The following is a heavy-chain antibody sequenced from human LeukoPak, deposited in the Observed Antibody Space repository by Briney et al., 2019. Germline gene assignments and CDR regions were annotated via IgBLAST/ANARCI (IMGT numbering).Heavy chain of an antibody. V-gene: IGHV4-4*07. CDR1: GGSISSYY. CDR3: AREVSDYDILTGWIDY. Sequence: PSETLSLTCTVSGGSISSYYWSWLRQPAGKGLEWIGRIYTSGTTNYNPSLKSRVTISVGTSKSQFSLKLSSVTAADTAVYYCAREVSDYDILTGWIDYWGQGALVSVSS. D-gene: IGHD3-9*01. J-gene: IGHJ4*02. CDR2: IYTSGTT.